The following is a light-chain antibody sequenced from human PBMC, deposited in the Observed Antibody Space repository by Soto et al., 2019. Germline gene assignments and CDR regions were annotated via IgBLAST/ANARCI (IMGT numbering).Light chain of an antibody. CDR1: SSDVGGYNY. CDR2: EVS. Sequence: QSALTQPASVHGSPRQSITISCTGTSSDVGGYNYVSGYQQHPGKAPKLMIYEVSNRPSGVSNRFSGSKSGNTASLTISGLQAEDEADYYCSSYTSSSTLEVFGTGTKLTVL. CDR3: SSYTSSSTLEV. J-gene: IGLJ1*01. V-gene: IGLV2-14*01.